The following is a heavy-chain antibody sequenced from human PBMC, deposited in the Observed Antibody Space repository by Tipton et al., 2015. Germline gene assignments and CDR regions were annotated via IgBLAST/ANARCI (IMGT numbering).Heavy chain of an antibody. CDR1: GYSTRSYY. Sequence: GLVKPSETLSITCTVSGYSTRSYYWSWVRQPPGKGLEWIGYIFYTGGTYYNPSLKSRVTMSIDTWESQFSLRLTSVTAADTAIYYCAREPTNGNYFDDWGQGTLVTVSS. CDR2: IFYTGGT. CDR3: AREPTNGNYFDD. D-gene: IGHD1-14*01. J-gene: IGHJ4*02. V-gene: IGHV4-59*01.